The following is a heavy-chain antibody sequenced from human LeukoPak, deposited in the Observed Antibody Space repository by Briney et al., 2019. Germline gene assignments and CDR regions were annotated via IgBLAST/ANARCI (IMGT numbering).Heavy chain of an antibody. CDR1: GGTFSRYA. D-gene: IGHD3-22*01. Sequence: ASVKVSCKASGGTFSRYAVSWVRQAPGQGLEWMGGIVPIFGTANYAQKLQGRVTMTTDTSTSTAYMELRSLRSDDTAVYYCARVSFGSGYYDYWGQGTLVTVSS. CDR3: ARVSFGSGYYDY. J-gene: IGHJ4*02. CDR2: IVPIFGTA. V-gene: IGHV1-69*05.